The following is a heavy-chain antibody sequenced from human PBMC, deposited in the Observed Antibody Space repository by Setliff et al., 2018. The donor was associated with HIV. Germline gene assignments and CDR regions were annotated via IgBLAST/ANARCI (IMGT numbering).Heavy chain of an antibody. J-gene: IGHJ4*02. CDR2: IYHSGST. D-gene: IGHD3-22*01. CDR3: GGNGYYSIDY. Sequence: PSETLSLTCAVSGGSISSNWWSWVRQSPGKGLEWIGEIYHSGSTHYNPSLQSRVTISVDKSKSQFSLKLNSVTAAETAVYYCGGNGYYSIDYWGQGTLVTVSS. CDR1: GGSISSNW. V-gene: IGHV4-4*02.